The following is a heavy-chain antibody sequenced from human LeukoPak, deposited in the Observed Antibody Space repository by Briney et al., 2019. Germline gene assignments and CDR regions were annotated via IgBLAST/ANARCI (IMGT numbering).Heavy chain of an antibody. Sequence: GESLKISCEAFGYSFTSYWIGWVRPMPGKGVEWMGIIYPPDSDSRYSPSFQGQVTISADKSISTAYLQWINLKASDTAIYYCARLASEGTFDYWGQGTLVTVSS. J-gene: IGHJ4*02. CDR1: GYSFTSYW. D-gene: IGHD1-1*01. V-gene: IGHV5-51*01. CDR2: IYPPDSDS. CDR3: ARLASEGTFDY.